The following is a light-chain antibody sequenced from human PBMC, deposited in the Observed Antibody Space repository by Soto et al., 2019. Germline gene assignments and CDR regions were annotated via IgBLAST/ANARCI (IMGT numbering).Light chain of an antibody. CDR1: KLGDKY. Sequence: SYELTQPPSVSVSPGQTASITCSGDKLGDKYVCGYQQKQCQSPVLVIYQDSKRPSGIPERFSGSNSGNTATLTISGTQAMDEADYYSQAWDSSTGVFGTGTKVTVL. CDR2: QDS. CDR3: QAWDSSTGV. V-gene: IGLV3-1*01. J-gene: IGLJ1*01.